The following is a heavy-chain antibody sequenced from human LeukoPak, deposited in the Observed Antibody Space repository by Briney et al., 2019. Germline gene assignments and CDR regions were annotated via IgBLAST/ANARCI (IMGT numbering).Heavy chain of an antibody. CDR1: GGSFSGYY. D-gene: IGHD1-26*01. CDR3: AKESGGVGATI. J-gene: IGHJ4*02. CDR2: INHSGST. V-gene: IGHV4-34*01. Sequence: SETLSLTCAVYGGSFSGYYWSWIRQPPGKGLEWIGEINHSGSTNYNPSLKSRVTISVDTSKNQFSLKLSSVTAADTAVYYCAKESGGVGATIWGQGTLVTVSS.